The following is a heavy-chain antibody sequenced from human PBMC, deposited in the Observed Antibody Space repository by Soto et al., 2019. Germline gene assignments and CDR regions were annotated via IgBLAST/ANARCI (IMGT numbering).Heavy chain of an antibody. CDR2: IIPIYGTT. CDR3: ARDGMGTIVGGMDV. J-gene: IGHJ6*02. D-gene: IGHD7-27*01. CDR1: GGTFSNDA. Sequence: SVKVSCKTSGGTFSNDAISWVRQAPGQGLEWMGGIIPIYGTTHYAQKFQGRIKLSADESTGTAYMELSSLRSEDTGVYYCARDGMGTIVGGMDVWGQGTTVTVSS. V-gene: IGHV1-69*13.